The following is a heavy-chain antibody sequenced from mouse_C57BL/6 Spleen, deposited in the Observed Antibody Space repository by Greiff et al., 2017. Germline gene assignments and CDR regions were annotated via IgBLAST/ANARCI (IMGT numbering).Heavy chain of an antibody. CDR3: ARWPLIDGYSFDY. CDR2: IYPGDGDT. J-gene: IGHJ2*01. V-gene: IGHV1-82*01. Sequence: VQLQQSGPELVKPGASVKISCKASGYAFSSSWMNWVKQRPGKGLEWIGRIYPGDGDTNYNGKFKGKATLTADKSSSTAYMQLSSLTSEDSAVYFCARWPLIDGYSFDYWGQGTTLTVSS. D-gene: IGHD2-3*01. CDR1: GYAFSSSW.